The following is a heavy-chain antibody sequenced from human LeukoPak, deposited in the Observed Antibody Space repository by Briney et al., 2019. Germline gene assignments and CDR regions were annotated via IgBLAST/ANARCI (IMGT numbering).Heavy chain of an antibody. D-gene: IGHD5-24*01. Sequence: ASVKVSCKASGGTFISYAISWVRQAPGQGLEWMGGIIPIFGTANYAQKFQGRVTITADESTSTAYMELSSLRSEDTAVYYCASFGNGMATLNWFDPWGQGTLVTVSS. CDR1: GGTFISYA. CDR2: IIPIFGTA. CDR3: ASFGNGMATLNWFDP. J-gene: IGHJ5*02. V-gene: IGHV1-69*13.